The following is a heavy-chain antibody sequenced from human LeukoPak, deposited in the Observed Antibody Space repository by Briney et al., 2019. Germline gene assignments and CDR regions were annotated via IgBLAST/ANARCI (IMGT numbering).Heavy chain of an antibody. CDR3: ARHCQNGAGTYTHFDI. D-gene: IGHD3-10*01. V-gene: IGHV4-39*01. CDR2: SYYSGST. Sequence: PSETLSLTCTVSGCTISSCSHNWVRQPQPTGRGRVWIVSSYYSGSTYYNPSLKSRVTTPVDTSRNQFSLKLNSLTAGDTAMYFCARHCQNGAGTYTHFDIWGQGTMVTVSS. CDR1: GCTISSCSHN. J-gene: IGHJ3*02.